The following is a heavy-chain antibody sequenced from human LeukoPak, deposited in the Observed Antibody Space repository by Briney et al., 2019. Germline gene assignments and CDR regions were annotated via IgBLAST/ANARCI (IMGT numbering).Heavy chain of an antibody. V-gene: IGHV3-48*01. Sequence: PGGSLRLSCAASGFTFSSYSMSWVRQAPGKGLEWVSYISSSSSTIYYADSVKGRFTISRDSSKNTLYLQMNSLRAEDTALYYCAKHGYCSGISCFFDFWGQGTLVTVSS. J-gene: IGHJ4*02. D-gene: IGHD2-2*03. CDR3: AKHGYCSGISCFFDF. CDR1: GFTFSSYS. CDR2: ISSSSSTI.